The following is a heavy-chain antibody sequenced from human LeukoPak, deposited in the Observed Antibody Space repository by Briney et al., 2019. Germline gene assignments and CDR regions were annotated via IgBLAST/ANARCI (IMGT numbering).Heavy chain of an antibody. CDR1: GGSISSYY. CDR3: PRAIAGYYMDV. D-gene: IGHD6-13*01. CDR2: IYTCRST. Sequence: SETLSLTCTVSGGSISSYYWSWIRQPAGKGLEWIGRIYTCRSTNYNPSLKSRVTISVDKSKKQFSLKLSSVTAADTAVYYCPRAIAGYYMDVWGKRTTVTVSS. J-gene: IGHJ6*03. V-gene: IGHV4-4*07.